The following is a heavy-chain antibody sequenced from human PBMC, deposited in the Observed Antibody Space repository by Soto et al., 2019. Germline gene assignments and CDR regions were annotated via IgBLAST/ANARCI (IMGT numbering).Heavy chain of an antibody. V-gene: IGHV1-2*04. Sequence: WASVKISCKASGDTFTGYYMHWVRQAPGQGLEWMGWINPNSGGTNYAQKFQGWVTMTRDTSISTAYMELSRLRSDDTAVYYCARSSAGYSSGRSWNYYYGMYVFVQLTTISVS. CDR1: GDTFTGYY. J-gene: IGHJ6*02. CDR2: INPNSGGT. D-gene: IGHD6-19*01. CDR3: ARSSAGYSSGRSWNYYYGMYV.